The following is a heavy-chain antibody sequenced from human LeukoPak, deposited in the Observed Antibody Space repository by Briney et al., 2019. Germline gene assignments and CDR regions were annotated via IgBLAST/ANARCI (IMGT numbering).Heavy chain of an antibody. V-gene: IGHV3-30*18. CDR2: ISYDGSNK. J-gene: IGHJ1*01. CDR3: AKRGPCGGDCYRTAEYFQH. Sequence: PGGSLRLSCAASGFTFSSYGMHWVRQAPGKGLEWVAVISYDGSNKYYADSVKGRFTISRDNSKNTLYLQMNSLRAEDAAVYYCAKRGPCGGDCYRTAEYFQHWGQGTLVTVSS. CDR1: GFTFSSYG. D-gene: IGHD2-21*02.